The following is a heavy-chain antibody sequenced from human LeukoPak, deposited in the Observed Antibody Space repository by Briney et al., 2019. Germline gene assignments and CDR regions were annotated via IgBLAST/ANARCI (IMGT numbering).Heavy chain of an antibody. J-gene: IGHJ5*01. V-gene: IGHV1-18*01. D-gene: IGHD6-19*01. CDR2: ISAYYGHT. Sequence: ASVKVSCKASGYTFTSYGISWVRQAPGQGLEWMGWISAYYGHTNYAQKLRGRVTMTTDTSTSTAYMEPRSLRSDDTALYYCARDLHSSGWYWFDSWGQGTLVTVSS. CDR1: GYTFTSYG. CDR3: ARDLHSSGWYWFDS.